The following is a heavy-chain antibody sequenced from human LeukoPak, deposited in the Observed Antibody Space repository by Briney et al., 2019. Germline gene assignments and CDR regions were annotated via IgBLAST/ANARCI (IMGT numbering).Heavy chain of an antibody. CDR1: GFPFTSHW. Sequence: PGGSLRLSCAASGFPFTSHWLSWFRQSPGRGLEWVAHINSDGSEKNYVDSVKGRFTISRDNARNSLYLQMNSLRAEDTAVYYCARDLHGGNSGGYWGQGTLVTVSS. V-gene: IGHV3-7*01. J-gene: IGHJ4*02. CDR3: ARDLHGGNSGGY. CDR2: INSDGSEK. D-gene: IGHD4-23*01.